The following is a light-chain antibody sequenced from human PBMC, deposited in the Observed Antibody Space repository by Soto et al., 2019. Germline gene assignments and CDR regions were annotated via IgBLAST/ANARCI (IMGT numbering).Light chain of an antibody. V-gene: IGKV3-11*01. CDR1: QSVSSY. Sequence: EIVLTQSPATLSLSPGERATLSCRVSQSVSSYLAWYQQKPGQAPRLLIYDASNRATGIPARFSGSGSGTDFILTISSLEPEDFAVYYCQQRSNWPLTFGGGTKVEIK. CDR3: QQRSNWPLT. J-gene: IGKJ4*01. CDR2: DAS.